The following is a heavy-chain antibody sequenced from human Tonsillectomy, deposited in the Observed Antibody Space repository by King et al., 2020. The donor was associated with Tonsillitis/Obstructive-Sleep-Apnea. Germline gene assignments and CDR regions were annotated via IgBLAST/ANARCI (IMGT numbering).Heavy chain of an antibody. CDR2: IDLSDSYT. CDR1: GSSFTNYW. Sequence: QLVQSGAEVKKPGESLRISCKGSGSSFTNYWISWVRQMPGKGLEWVGRIDLSDSYTNSSQAFQGHVTISSDGSISTAYLQWNSLRASDTAMYYCVRAREGSGSAFDIWGQGTMVTVSS. V-gene: IGHV5-10-1*01. D-gene: IGHD6-19*01. CDR3: VRAREGSGSAFDI. J-gene: IGHJ3*02.